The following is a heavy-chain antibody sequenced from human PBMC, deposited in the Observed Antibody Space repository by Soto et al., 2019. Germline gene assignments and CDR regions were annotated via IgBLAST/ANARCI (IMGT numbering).Heavy chain of an antibody. Sequence: EVQLVESGGGLVKPGGSLRLSCAASGFTFSNAWMSWVRQAPGKGLEWVGRIKSKTEGGTTDYAAPVKGRFTISRDDSKNTLYLQMNSLKTEDTAVYYCTTEECSGDCWGQGTLVTVSS. J-gene: IGHJ4*02. CDR2: IKSKTEGGTT. V-gene: IGHV3-15*01. CDR3: TTEECSGDC. CDR1: GFTFSNAW. D-gene: IGHD2-21*01.